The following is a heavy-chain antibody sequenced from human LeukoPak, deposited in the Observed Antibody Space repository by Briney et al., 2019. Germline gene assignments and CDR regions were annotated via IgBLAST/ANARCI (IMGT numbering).Heavy chain of an antibody. Sequence: PGRSLRLSCAASGFTFSSYAMHWVRQAPGKGLEWVAVISYDGSNKYYADSVKGRFTISRDNSKNTLYLQMNSLRAEDTAVYYCASPYYDSSDLFDYWGQGTLVTVSS. CDR2: ISYDGSNK. D-gene: IGHD3-22*01. J-gene: IGHJ4*02. V-gene: IGHV3-30-3*01. CDR3: ASPYYDSSDLFDY. CDR1: GFTFSSYA.